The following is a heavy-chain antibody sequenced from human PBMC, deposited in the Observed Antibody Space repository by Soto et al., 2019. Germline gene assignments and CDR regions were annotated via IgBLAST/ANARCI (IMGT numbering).Heavy chain of an antibody. V-gene: IGHV4-39*01. Sequence: QLQLQESGPGLVKPSETLSLTCTVSGGSISSSSNHWGWIRQPPGKGLEWIGNIYYSENTAYNPSLKSRFTISVDTSKNQFSLRLTSVTAADTAVYYCATHPPYGPLDHWGQGTLVTVSS. CDR2: IYYSENT. CDR3: ATHPPYGPLDH. J-gene: IGHJ4*02. D-gene: IGHD4-17*01. CDR1: GGSISSSSNH.